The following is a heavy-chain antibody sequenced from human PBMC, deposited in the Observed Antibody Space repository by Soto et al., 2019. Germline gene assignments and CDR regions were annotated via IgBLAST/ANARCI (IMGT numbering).Heavy chain of an antibody. CDR1: GYSFAGYW. D-gene: IGHD3-10*01. Sequence: PGESLKISCKGSGYSFAGYWITWVRQKPGKGLEWMGRIDPSDSQTYYSPSFRGHVTISADKSISTAYLQWSSLKASDNAMYYCARLSGNYGMDVWGQGTTVTVSS. J-gene: IGHJ6*02. V-gene: IGHV5-10-1*01. CDR2: IDPSDSQT. CDR3: ARLSGNYGMDV.